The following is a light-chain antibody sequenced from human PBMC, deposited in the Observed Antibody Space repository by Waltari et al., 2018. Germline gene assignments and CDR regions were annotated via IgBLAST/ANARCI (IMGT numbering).Light chain of an antibody. Sequence: IQMTQSLSSLSSSIGDTLTITCQASQGIGNNLNWYQQKPGKSPKLLIYRASSLQSGIPSRFSGSGSGTDCTLTISSLQPEDFATYYCQQGYSYPLTFGGGTKVEIK. CDR2: RAS. V-gene: IGKV1-NL1*01. J-gene: IGKJ4*01. CDR1: QGIGNN. CDR3: QQGYSYPLT.